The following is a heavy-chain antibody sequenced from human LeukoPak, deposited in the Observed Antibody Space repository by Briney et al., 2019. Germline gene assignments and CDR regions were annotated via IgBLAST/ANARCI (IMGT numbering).Heavy chain of an antibody. D-gene: IGHD6-6*01. Sequence: GGSLRLSCAASGFTFSSYDMHWVRQAPGKGLEWVAVISYDGSNKYYADSVKGRFTISRDNSKNTLYLQMNSLRAEDTAVYYCAKSPSTRDYFDYWGQGTLVTVSS. V-gene: IGHV3-30*18. J-gene: IGHJ4*02. CDR1: GFTFSSYD. CDR2: ISYDGSNK. CDR3: AKSPSTRDYFDY.